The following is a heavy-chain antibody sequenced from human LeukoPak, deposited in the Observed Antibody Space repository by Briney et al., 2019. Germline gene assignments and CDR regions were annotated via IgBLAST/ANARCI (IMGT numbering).Heavy chain of an antibody. D-gene: IGHD3-10*01. V-gene: IGHV4-61*02. CDR1: GGSISSGSYY. Sequence: SETLSLTCTVSGGSISSGSYYWTWIRQPAGKGLEWIGRIYTSGSTNYNPSLRSRVTISVDTSKNQFSLKLTSVTAAGTAIYYCATLAYDNSGSYYFDSWGQGTQVTVSS. CDR2: IYTSGST. CDR3: ATLAYDNSGSYYFDS. J-gene: IGHJ4*02.